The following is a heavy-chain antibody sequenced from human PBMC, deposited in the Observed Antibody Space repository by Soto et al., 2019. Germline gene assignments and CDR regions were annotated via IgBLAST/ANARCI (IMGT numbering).Heavy chain of an antibody. CDR3: ARGIVGDSPRAFAL. CDR2: INPNSGET. Sequence: QVQLVQSGAEVKKPGASVRISCTASVYTFTHHDVNWLRQALGQGPEWMGWINPNSGETVYAPIFHGRVKTHKDTSISTAYMEVSSLGSDDPALYFCARGIVGDSPRAFALWGQGTKVTVSS. CDR1: VYTFTHHD. J-gene: IGHJ3*01. D-gene: IGHD1-26*01. V-gene: IGHV1-8*01.